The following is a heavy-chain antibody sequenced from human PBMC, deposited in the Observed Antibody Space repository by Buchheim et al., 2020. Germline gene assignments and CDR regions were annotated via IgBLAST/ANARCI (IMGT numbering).Heavy chain of an antibody. CDR1: GFTFSSYS. D-gene: IGHD2-15*01. CDR3: ARDCSGGSCYLGSVGFDI. V-gene: IGHV3-21*01. Sequence: EVQLVESGGGLVKPGGSLRLSCAASGFTFSSYSMNWVRQAPGKGLEWVSSISSSSSYIYYADSVKGRFTISRDNAKNYLYLQMNSLRAEDTAVYYCARDCSGGSCYLGSVGFDIWGQGT. CDR2: ISSSSSYI. J-gene: IGHJ3*02.